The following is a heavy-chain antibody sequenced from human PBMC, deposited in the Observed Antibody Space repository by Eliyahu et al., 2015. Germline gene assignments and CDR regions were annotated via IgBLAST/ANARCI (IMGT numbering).Heavy chain of an antibody. J-gene: IGHJ4*02. V-gene: IGHV3-48*02. D-gene: IGHD4-17*01. CDR3: ARDWGMDDYGDYPAVY. CDR2: ISTRSNT. Sequence: MNWVRQAPGRGLEWISYISTRSNTYYADSVKGRFTIYRDNAKNSLYLQMNSLRDEDTAVYYCARDWGMDDYGDYPAVYWGQGTLVTVSS.